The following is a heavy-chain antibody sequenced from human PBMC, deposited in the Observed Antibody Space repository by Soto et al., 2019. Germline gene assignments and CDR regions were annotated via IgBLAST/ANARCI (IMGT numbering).Heavy chain of an antibody. J-gene: IGHJ4*02. D-gene: IGHD6-19*01. CDR3: AREWRLSVAAPGY. Sequence: QVELVESGGGVVQPGRSLRLSCAASGFTFSTYTMYWVRQAPGKGLEWVAGLSNNGINTDYADSVKGRFTISRYNSMRTRHLHMNSLRAEDTAVYFCAREWRLSVAAPGYWGQGTLVTVS. CDR2: LSNNGINT. CDR1: GFTFSTYT. V-gene: IGHV3-30-3*01.